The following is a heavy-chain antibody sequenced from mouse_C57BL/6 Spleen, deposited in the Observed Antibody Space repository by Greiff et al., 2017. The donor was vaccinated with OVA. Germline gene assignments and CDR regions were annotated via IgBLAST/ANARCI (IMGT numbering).Heavy chain of an antibody. V-gene: IGHV1-15*01. CDR1: GYTFTDYE. CDR3: TRNYGRSWYFDY. J-gene: IGHJ2*01. D-gene: IGHD1-1*01. Sequence: QVQLQQSGAELVRPGASVTLSCKASGYTFTDYEMHWVKQTPVHGLEWIGAIDPETGGTAYNQKFKGKAILTADKSSSTAYMELRSLASEDSDVYYCTRNYGRSWYFDYWGQGTTLTVSS. CDR2: IDPETGGT.